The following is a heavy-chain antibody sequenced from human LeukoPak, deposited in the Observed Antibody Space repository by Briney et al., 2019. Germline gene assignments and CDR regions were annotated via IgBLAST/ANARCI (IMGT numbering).Heavy chain of an antibody. J-gene: IGHJ4*02. CDR2: IYYSGST. Sequence: SETLSLTCTVSGGSISSYYWSWIRQPPGKGLEWIGYIYYSGSTNYNPSLKSRVTISVDTSKDQFSLKLSSVTAADTAVYYCARYSSSSGPTYYFDYWGQGTLVTVSS. CDR1: GGSISSYY. CDR3: ARYSSSSGPTYYFDY. V-gene: IGHV4-59*01. D-gene: IGHD6-6*01.